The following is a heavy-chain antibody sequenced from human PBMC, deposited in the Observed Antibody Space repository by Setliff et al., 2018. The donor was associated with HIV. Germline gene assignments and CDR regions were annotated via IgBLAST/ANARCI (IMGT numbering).Heavy chain of an antibody. Sequence: SETLSLTCKVSGASISSYYWSWVRQPPGKGLEWIGYIYNSGYSNSKPSLKSRVTMSLDTSKNQFSLEMTSVTAADTAVYCCARTQPDTIFGVVVFDCWGQGKMVTVSS. V-gene: IGHV4-59*08. CDR3: ARTQPDTIFGVVVFDC. D-gene: IGHD3-3*01. CDR2: IYNSGYS. J-gene: IGHJ4*02. CDR1: GASISSYY.